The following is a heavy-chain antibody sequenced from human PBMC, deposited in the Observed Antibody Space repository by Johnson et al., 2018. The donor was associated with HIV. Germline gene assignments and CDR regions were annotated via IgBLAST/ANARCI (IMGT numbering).Heavy chain of an antibody. Sequence: QVQLVESGGGLVKPGGSLRLSCAASGFTFSDYYMSWIRQAPGKGLEWVAVISYDGSNKYYADSVKGRFTISRDNSKNTLYLQMNSLRAEDTAVYYCAKPLEMATISDAFDIWGQGTMVTVSS. CDR1: GFTFSDYY. J-gene: IGHJ3*02. CDR2: ISYDGSNK. CDR3: AKPLEMATISDAFDI. V-gene: IGHV3-30*18. D-gene: IGHD5-24*01.